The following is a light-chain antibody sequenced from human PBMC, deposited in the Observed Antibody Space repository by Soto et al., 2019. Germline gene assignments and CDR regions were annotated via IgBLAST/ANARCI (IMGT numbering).Light chain of an antibody. CDR3: QQFNSYTWT. V-gene: IGKV1-13*02. CDR1: QGISSA. J-gene: IGKJ1*01. Sequence: AIQFTQSPSSLSASVGDRVTIPCRASQGISSALAWYPQKPGKAPKILIYDASSLESGVPSRFSGSGAGTDFTLPISSLQPEDFETDDCQQFNSYTWTFGQGTKVDIK. CDR2: DAS.